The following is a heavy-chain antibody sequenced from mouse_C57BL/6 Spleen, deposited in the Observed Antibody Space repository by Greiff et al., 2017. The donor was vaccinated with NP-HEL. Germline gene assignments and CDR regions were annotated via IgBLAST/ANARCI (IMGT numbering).Heavy chain of an antibody. CDR2: INPSSGYT. D-gene: IGHD2-5*01. Sequence: VQLQQSGAELAKPGASVKLSCKASGYTFTSYWMHWVKQRPGQGLEWIGYINPSSGYTNYNQKFKDKATLTADKSSSTAYMQLSSLTYEDSAVYYCARSYSSNSRYLDVWGKGTTVTVSS. CDR3: ARSYSSNSRYLDV. J-gene: IGHJ1*03. CDR1: GYTFTSYW. V-gene: IGHV1-7*01.